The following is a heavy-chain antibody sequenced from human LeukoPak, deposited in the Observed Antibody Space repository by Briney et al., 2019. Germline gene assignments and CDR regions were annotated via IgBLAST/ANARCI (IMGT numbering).Heavy chain of an antibody. V-gene: IGHV4-31*03. CDR2: IYYSGST. CDR1: GGSISSGGYY. CDR3: ARDYGGTSRYFEN. D-gene: IGHD4-23*01. Sequence: TPSQTLSLTCTVSGGSISSGGYYWSWIRQHPGKGLEWIGYIYYSGSTYYNPSLKSRVIISLDTSKNQFSLKLSSVTAADTAVYYCARDYGGTSRYFENWGQGTLITVSS. J-gene: IGHJ4*02.